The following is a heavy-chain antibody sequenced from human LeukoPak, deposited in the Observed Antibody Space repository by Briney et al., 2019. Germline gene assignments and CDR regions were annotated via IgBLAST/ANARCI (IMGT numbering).Heavy chain of an antibody. CDR1: GGSFSGYY. CDR3: ARDRYSYGYGGPINWFDP. J-gene: IGHJ5*02. CDR2: IYTSGST. V-gene: IGHV4-4*07. Sequence: SETLSLTCAVYGGSFSGYYWSWIRQPPGKGLEWIGRIYTSGSTNYNPSLKSRVTMSVDTSKNQFSLKLSSVTAADTAVYYYARDRYSYGYGGPINWFDPWGQGTLVTVSS. D-gene: IGHD5-18*01.